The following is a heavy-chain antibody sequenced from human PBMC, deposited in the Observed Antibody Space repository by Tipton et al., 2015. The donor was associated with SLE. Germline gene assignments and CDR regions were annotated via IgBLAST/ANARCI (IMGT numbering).Heavy chain of an antibody. J-gene: IGHJ3*02. V-gene: IGHV4-59*11. CDR2: IYYRGNT. CDR3: ARRRITMILARQVYAFDI. CDR1: GDSISSHY. D-gene: IGHD3-22*01. Sequence: TLSLTCSVSGDSISSHYWNWIRQPPGKGLEWIGYIYYRGNTKYNPSLKSRVTISVDTSKNQFSLKLSSVTAADTAVYYCARRRITMILARQVYAFDIWGQGTMVTVSS.